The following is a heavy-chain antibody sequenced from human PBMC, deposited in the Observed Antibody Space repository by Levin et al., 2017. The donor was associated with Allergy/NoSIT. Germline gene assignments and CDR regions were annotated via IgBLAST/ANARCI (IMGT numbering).Heavy chain of an antibody. J-gene: IGHJ4*02. CDR3: ARDLWGLWFGEDHGPY. CDR2: ISSSSSYT. V-gene: IGHV3-11*05. Sequence: GGSLRLSCAASGFTFSDYYMSWIRQAPGKGLEWVSYISSSSSYTNYADSVKGRFTISRDNAKNSLYLQMNSLRAEDTAVYYCARDLWGLWFGEDHGPYWGQGTLVTVSS. CDR1: GFTFSDYY. D-gene: IGHD3-10*01.